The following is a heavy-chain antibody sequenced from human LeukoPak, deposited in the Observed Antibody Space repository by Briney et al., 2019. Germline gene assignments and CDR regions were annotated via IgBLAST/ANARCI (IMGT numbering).Heavy chain of an antibody. CDR3: ARAEPSFCSGGSCSSWIDAFDI. CDR2: IYYSGST. CDR1: GGSISSYY. D-gene: IGHD2-15*01. J-gene: IGHJ3*02. Sequence: SETLSLTCTVSGGSISSYYWSWIRQPPGKGLEWIGYIYYSGSTNYSPSLKSRLTISLDTSKNQFSLRLDSVTAADTAMYYCARAEPSFCSGGSCSSWIDAFDIWGQGTMVTVSS. V-gene: IGHV4-59*12.